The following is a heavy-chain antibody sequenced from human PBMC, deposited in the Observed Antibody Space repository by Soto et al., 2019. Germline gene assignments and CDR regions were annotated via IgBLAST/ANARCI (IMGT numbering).Heavy chain of an antibody. J-gene: IGHJ6*03. CDR1: GYTFTAYY. CDR2: INPNSGGT. Sequence: GASVKVSCKASGYTFTAYYMHWVRQAPGQGLEWLGWINPNSGGTNYAQKFQGWVTMTRDTSISTAYMELSRLRSDDTAVYYCARDLHASDLHYYYTDGWGKGTTVTVAS. CDR3: ARDLHASDLHYYYTDG. V-gene: IGHV1-2*04.